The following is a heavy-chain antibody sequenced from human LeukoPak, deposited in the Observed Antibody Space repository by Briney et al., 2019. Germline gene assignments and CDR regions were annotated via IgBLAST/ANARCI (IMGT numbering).Heavy chain of an antibody. V-gene: IGHV3-30*02. CDR1: GFTFSSYG. CDR3: AKIGITIFGVVSRRDAFDI. D-gene: IGHD3-3*01. Sequence: PGGSLRLSCAASGFTFSSYGMHWVRQAPGKGLEWVAFTRYDGSNKYYADSVKGRFTISRDNSKNTLYLQMNSLRAEDTAVYYCAKIGITIFGVVSRRDAFDIWGQGTMVTVSS. J-gene: IGHJ3*02. CDR2: TRYDGSNK.